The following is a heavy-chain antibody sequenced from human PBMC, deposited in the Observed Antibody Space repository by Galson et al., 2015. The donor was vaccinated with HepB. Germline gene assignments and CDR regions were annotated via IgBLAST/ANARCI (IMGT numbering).Heavy chain of an antibody. CDR3: TTAPPPIVVVIRYYYGMDV. CDR1: GFTFSNAW. CDR2: IKSKTDGGTT. V-gene: IGHV3-15*07. Sequence: SLRLSCAASGFTFSNAWMNWVRQAPGKGLEWVGRIKSKTDGGTTDYAAPVKGRFTISRDDSKNTLYLQMNSLKTEDTAVYYCTTAPPPIVVVIRYYYGMDVWGQGTTVTVSS. J-gene: IGHJ6*02. D-gene: IGHD3-22*01.